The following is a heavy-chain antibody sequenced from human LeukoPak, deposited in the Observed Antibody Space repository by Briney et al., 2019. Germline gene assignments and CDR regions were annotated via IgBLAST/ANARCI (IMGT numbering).Heavy chain of an antibody. CDR3: ARDGYSGSDAL. J-gene: IGHJ4*02. D-gene: IGHD5-12*01. Sequence: KAGGSLRLSCAASGFTFSDYYMSWIRQAPGKGLEWIGYIYHSGSTNYNPSLKSRVTISVDTSQNQFYLKLSSVTAADTAVYYCARDGYSGSDALWGQGTLVTVSS. V-gene: IGHV4-59*01. CDR2: IYHSGST. CDR1: GFTFSDYY.